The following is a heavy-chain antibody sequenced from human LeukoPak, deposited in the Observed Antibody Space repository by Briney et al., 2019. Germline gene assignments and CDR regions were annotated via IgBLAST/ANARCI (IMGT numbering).Heavy chain of an antibody. J-gene: IGHJ4*02. D-gene: IGHD4-17*01. V-gene: IGHV1-69*05. CDR3: ARDYGDYQSHSDY. Sequence: SVKVSCKASGGTFSSYAISWVRQAPGQGLEWMGGIIPIFGTANYAQKFQGRVTITTDKSTSTAYMELSSLRSEDTAVYYCARDYGDYQSHSDYWGQGTLVTVSS. CDR1: GGTFSSYA. CDR2: IIPIFGTA.